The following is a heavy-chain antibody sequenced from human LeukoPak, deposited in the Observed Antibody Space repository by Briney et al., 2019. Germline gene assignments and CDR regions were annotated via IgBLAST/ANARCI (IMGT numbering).Heavy chain of an antibody. CDR3: ARDGQADFWSDIDY. D-gene: IGHD3-3*01. V-gene: IGHV3-21*01. Sequence: PGGSLRLSCAASGFTFSSYSMNWVRQAPGKGLEWVSSISSSSSYIYYADSVKGRFTISRDNAKNSLYLQMNSLRAEDTAVYYCARDGQADFWSDIDYWGQGTLVTVSS. CDR1: GFTFSSYS. CDR2: ISSSSSYI. J-gene: IGHJ4*02.